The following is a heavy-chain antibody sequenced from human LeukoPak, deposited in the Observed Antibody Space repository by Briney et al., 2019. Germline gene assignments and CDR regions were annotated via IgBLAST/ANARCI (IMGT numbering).Heavy chain of an antibody. CDR1: GYTFTSYY. D-gene: IGHD3-10*01. V-gene: IGHV1-46*01. J-gene: IGHJ6*03. CDR3: ARAVPVSWFGELINSYYMDV. Sequence: ASVKVSCKASGYTFTSYYMHWVRQAPGQGLEWMGIINPSGGSTSYAQKFQGRVTMTRDTSTSTGYMELSSLRSEDTAVYYCARAVPVSWFGELINSYYMDVWGKGTTVTISS. CDR2: INPSGGST.